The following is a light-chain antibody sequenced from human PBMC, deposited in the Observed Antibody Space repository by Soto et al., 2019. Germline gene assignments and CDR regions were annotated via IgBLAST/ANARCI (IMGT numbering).Light chain of an antibody. J-gene: IGKJ1*01. V-gene: IGKV3-15*01. CDR3: QQYIDWPPGT. Sequence: EIVVTQSPATLSVSPGKRVTLSCRASQSVSSSLAWYQQRPGQAPRLLIYDTSTRAAGISARFSGSGSGTEFTLTISSLQSEDFAVYYCQQYIDWPPGTFGQGTAVEIK. CDR1: QSVSSS. CDR2: DTS.